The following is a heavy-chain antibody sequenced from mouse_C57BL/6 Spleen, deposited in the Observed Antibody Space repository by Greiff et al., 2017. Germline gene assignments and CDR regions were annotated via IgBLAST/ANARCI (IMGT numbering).Heavy chain of an antibody. Sequence: QVQLQQPGAELVKPGASVKVSCKASGYTFTSYWMHWVKQRPGQGLEWIGRIHPSDSDTNYNQKFKGKATLTVDQSSSTAYMQLSSLTSEDSAVYYCAIWGNYDAMDYWGQGTSVTVSS. J-gene: IGHJ4*01. CDR3: AIWGNYDAMDY. CDR2: IHPSDSDT. V-gene: IGHV1-74*01. CDR1: GYTFTSYW.